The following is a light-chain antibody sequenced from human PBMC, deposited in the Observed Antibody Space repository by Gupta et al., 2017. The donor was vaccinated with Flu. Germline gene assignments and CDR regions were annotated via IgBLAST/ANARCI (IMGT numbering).Light chain of an antibody. CDR2: KAS. V-gene: IGKV1-5*03. J-gene: IGKJ4*01. CDR3: QQYKSNPLT. Sequence: PSNLSASVGDRVTVICRASQSISTWLAWFQQKPGNAPRLLIHKASTLQSGVPSRFSGSGSGTEFTLTISSLQPDDFGIYYCQQYKSNPLTFGGGTKVEIK. CDR1: QSISTW.